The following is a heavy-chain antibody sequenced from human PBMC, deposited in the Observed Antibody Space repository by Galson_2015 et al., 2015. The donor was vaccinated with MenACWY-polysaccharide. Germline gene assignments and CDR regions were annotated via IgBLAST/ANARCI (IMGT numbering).Heavy chain of an antibody. D-gene: IGHD3-10*01. CDR2: IWAAGRNQ. Sequence: SLRLSCAASGFSLSSYATSWVRQAPGTGLEWVAVIWAAGRNQYYADSVNGRFSISRDNSKNTLSLQLNRLRADDTAVYYCVRERGPFDGFDIWGQGTMVTVSS. V-gene: IGHV3-33*08. CDR3: VRERGPFDGFDI. CDR1: GFSLSSYA. J-gene: IGHJ3*02.